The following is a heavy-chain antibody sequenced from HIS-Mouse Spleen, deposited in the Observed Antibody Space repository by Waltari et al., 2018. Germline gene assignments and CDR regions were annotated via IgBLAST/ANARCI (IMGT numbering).Heavy chain of an antibody. J-gene: IGHJ2*01. CDR1: GGSLSSRRYC. CDR3: AREIPYSSSWYDWYFDL. CDR2: IYYSGST. D-gene: IGHD6-13*01. Sequence: LQLQESCTGLVKPSETLSLSCTVSGGSLSSRRYCGAWIRQPPGKGLEWIGSIYYSGSTYYNPSLKSRVTISVDTSKNQFSLKLSSVTAADTAVYYCAREIPYSSSWYDWYFDLWGRGTLVTVSS. V-gene: IGHV4-39*07.